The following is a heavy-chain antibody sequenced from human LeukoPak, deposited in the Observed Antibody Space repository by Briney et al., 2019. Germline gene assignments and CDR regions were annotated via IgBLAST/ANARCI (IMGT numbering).Heavy chain of an antibody. J-gene: IGHJ6*02. V-gene: IGHV1-69*13. Sequence: GASVKVSCKASGGTFSSYAISWVRQAPGQGLEWMGGIIPIFGTANYAQKFQGRVTITADESTSTAYMELSSLRSEDTAVCYCARAYIAAAGTYYYYYGMDVWGQGTTVTVSS. CDR3: ARAYIAAAGTYYYYYGMDV. CDR1: GGTFSSYA. D-gene: IGHD6-13*01. CDR2: IIPIFGTA.